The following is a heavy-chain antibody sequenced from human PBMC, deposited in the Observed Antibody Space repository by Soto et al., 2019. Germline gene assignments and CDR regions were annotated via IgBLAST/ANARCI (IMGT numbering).Heavy chain of an antibody. Sequence: EVQLVESGGGLVKPGGSLRLSCAASGSTYSSYSMNWVRQAPGKGLEWVSSISSSSSYIYYADSVKGRFTISRDNAKNSLYLQMNSLRAEDTAVYYCASRSPLIAAAGRGAFDIWGQGTMVAVSS. CDR2: ISSSSSYI. J-gene: IGHJ3*02. CDR1: GSTYSSYS. V-gene: IGHV3-21*01. CDR3: ASRSPLIAAAGRGAFDI. D-gene: IGHD6-13*01.